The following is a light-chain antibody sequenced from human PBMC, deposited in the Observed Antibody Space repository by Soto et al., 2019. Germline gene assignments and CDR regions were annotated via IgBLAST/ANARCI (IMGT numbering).Light chain of an antibody. CDR1: QCFXSW. CDR3: QQYNSDSKT. J-gene: IGKJ1*01. Sequence: IQMTQSPSTLSASDGDRVTITCRASQCFXSWFVWDQQKPGKAPKVLXDDASSLERGGPSRLSGSGSATEFTLTISSLHPYDVANYYFQQYNSDSKTFGQGTKVEIK. V-gene: IGKV1-5*01. CDR2: DAS.